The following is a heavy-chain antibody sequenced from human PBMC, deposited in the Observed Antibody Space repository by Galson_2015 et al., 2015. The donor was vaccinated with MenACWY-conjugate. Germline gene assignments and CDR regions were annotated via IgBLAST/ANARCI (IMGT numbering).Heavy chain of an antibody. D-gene: IGHD6-13*01. V-gene: IGHV3-21*01. Sequence: SLRLSCAASGFTFSSYSMNWVRQAPGKGLEWVSSISSSSSYIYYADSVKGRFTISRDNAKNSLYLQMNSLRAEDTAVYYCANGYSSSFGFPWGNDPWGQGTLVTVSS. CDR2: ISSSSSYI. CDR1: GFTFSSYS. J-gene: IGHJ5*02. CDR3: ANGYSSSFGFPWGNDP.